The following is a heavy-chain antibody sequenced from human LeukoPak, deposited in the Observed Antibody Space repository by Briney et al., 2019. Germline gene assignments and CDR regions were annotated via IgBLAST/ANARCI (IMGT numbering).Heavy chain of an antibody. V-gene: IGHV4-59*01. Sequence: SETLSLTCTVSGGSISSYYWSWIRQPPGKGLEWIGYIYYSGSTNYNPSLKSRVTISVDTSKNHFSLKLSSVTAADTAVYYCARGPYYDFWSGYYTGPYYFDYWGQGTLVTVSS. CDR2: IYYSGST. J-gene: IGHJ4*02. CDR3: ARGPYYDFWSGYYTGPYYFDY. D-gene: IGHD3-3*01. CDR1: GGSISSYY.